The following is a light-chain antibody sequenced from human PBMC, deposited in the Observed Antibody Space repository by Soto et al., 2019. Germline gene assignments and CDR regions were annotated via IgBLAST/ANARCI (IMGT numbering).Light chain of an antibody. Sequence: QSVLTQPPSVSGAPGQRVTISCTGSSSNIGAGYDVHWYQQYPGKAPKLIIYEVTNRPSGVSNRFSGSKSGNTASLTISGLRAEDEADYYCSSFRSSSTLPYVFGTGTKLTVL. CDR3: SSFRSSSTLPYV. V-gene: IGLV1-40*01. CDR2: EVT. CDR1: SSNIGAGYD. J-gene: IGLJ1*01.